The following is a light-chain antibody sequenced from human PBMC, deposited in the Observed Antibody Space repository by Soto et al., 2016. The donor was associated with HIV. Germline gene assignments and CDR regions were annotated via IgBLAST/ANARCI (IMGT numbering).Light chain of an antibody. Sequence: DIQLTQSPSTLSAAVGDRVTITCRASQSVNDWLAWYQQKPGTPLSLLIYKVSTLESGVPSRFSGVGFGTDFTLTISTLQPEDSAIYYCQQYNTPPWTFGQGTRLEIK. V-gene: IGKV1-5*03. CDR3: QQYNTPPWT. CDR1: QSVNDW. CDR2: KVS. J-gene: IGKJ5*01.